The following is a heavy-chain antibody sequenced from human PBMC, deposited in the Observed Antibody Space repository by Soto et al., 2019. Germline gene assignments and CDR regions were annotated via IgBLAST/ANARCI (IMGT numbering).Heavy chain of an antibody. CDR2: IYNGGST. D-gene: IGHD1-1*01. CDR1: GGSISSGDYC. J-gene: IGHJ4*02. CDR3: ARGPSGNKVDY. Sequence: QVQLQESGPGLVKPSQTLSLTCTVSGGSISSGDYCWSWIRQSPDKGLEWIGHIYNGGSTYNSPHLTRRGTIPVATSKTQFSPELRSVSVADTAVYFCARGPSGNKVDYWGQGILVTDYS. V-gene: IGHV4-30-4*01.